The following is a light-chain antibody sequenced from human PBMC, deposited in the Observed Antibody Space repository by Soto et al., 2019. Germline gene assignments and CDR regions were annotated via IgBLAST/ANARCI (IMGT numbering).Light chain of an antibody. J-gene: IGKJ5*01. CDR3: QQHGTSPIT. CDR1: QSVSSY. V-gene: IGKV3-11*01. CDR2: DAS. Sequence: EIVLTQSPATLSLSXGEXXXXXXXASQSVSSYLAWYQQTPGQAPRLLIYDASNRATGIPDRFSGSGSGTDFTLTSSRLEPEDFAVYYCQQHGTSPITFGQGTRLEIK.